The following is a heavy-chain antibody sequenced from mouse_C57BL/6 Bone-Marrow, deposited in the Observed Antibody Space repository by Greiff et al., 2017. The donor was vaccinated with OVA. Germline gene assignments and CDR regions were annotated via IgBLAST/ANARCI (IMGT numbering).Heavy chain of an antibody. J-gene: IGHJ2*01. CDR3: AKHITFYYFDY. Sequence: EVQLVESGGGLVKPGGSLKLSCAASGFTFSSYAMSWVRQTPEKRLEWVATISDGGSYTYYPDNVKGRFTISRDNAKNNLYLQMSHLKSEDTAMYYCAKHITFYYFDYWGQGTTLTVSS. CDR2: ISDGGSYT. V-gene: IGHV5-4*01. CDR1: GFTFSSYA. D-gene: IGHD1-1*01.